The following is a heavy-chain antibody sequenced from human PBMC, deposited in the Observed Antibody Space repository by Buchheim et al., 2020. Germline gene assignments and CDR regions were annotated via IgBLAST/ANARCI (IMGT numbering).Heavy chain of an antibody. Sequence: QVQLVESGGGVVQPGRSLRLSCAASGFTFSSYAMHWVRQAPGKGLEWVAVISYDGSNKYYADSVKGRFTISRDNSKNTLYLQMNSLRAEDTAVYYCARERQGYCSSTSCYIFDYWGQGTL. CDR1: GFTFSSYA. D-gene: IGHD2-2*02. CDR2: ISYDGSNK. J-gene: IGHJ4*02. CDR3: ARERQGYCSSTSCYIFDY. V-gene: IGHV3-30-3*01.